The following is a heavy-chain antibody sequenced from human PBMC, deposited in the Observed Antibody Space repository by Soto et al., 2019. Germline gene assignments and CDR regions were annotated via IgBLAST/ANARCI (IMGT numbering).Heavy chain of an antibody. V-gene: IGHV4-59*08. D-gene: IGHD3-10*01. CDR3: ASMGYHYGSGSYPLDY. J-gene: IGHJ4*02. CDR2: IYYSGST. CDR1: GGSISSYY. Sequence: SETLSLTCTVSGGSISSYYWIWIRQPPGKGLEWIGYIYYSGSTHYNPSLKSRVTISLDTSKNQFSLNLRSVTAADTAVYYCASMGYHYGSGSYPLDYWGQGTLVTVSS.